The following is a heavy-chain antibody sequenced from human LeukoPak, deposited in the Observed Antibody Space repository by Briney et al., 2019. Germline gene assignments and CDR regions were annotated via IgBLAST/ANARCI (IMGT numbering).Heavy chain of an antibody. CDR1: GDSISAYF. Sequence: SETLSLTCTVSGDSISAYFWSWIRQPPGKGLEWIGYIYTSGPTNYNPSLKSRVTMSSDTSKNQFSLKLDSVAAADTAVYYCARSRPAPKEFDHWGQGTLVTVSS. CDR3: ARSRPAPKEFDH. J-gene: IGHJ4*02. V-gene: IGHV4-4*09. CDR2: IYTSGPT. D-gene: IGHD2-2*01.